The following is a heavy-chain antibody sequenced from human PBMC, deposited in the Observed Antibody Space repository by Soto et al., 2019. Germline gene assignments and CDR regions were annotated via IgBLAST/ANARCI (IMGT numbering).Heavy chain of an antibody. Sequence: QVQLVQSGAEVKKPGASVKVSCKASGYTFTSYGISWVRQAPGQGLEWMGWISAYNGNTNYAQKLQGRVTMTTDTSTSTDYMELRSLRSDDTAVYYCAREATTVDYSNLYFDYWGQGTLVTVSS. CDR1: GYTFTSYG. D-gene: IGHD4-4*01. V-gene: IGHV1-18*01. CDR2: ISAYNGNT. J-gene: IGHJ4*02. CDR3: AREATTVDYSNLYFDY.